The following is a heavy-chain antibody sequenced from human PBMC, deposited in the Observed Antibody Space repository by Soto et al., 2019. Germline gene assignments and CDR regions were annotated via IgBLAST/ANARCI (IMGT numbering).Heavy chain of an antibody. CDR2: ISGAGGNT. CDR1: GFAFGAYA. CDR3: AKDPVPQLLPSWWFDP. V-gene: IGHV3-23*01. J-gene: IGHJ5*02. D-gene: IGHD2-2*01. Sequence: EVQLLESGGGLVQPGGSLRLPCAASGFAFGAYAMTWVRQAPGKGLEWVSVISGAGGNTYYADSVKGRFTVSRDNSKKMLYLEMNSLRVEDTAIYYCAKDPVPQLLPSWWFDPWGQGTRVTVSS.